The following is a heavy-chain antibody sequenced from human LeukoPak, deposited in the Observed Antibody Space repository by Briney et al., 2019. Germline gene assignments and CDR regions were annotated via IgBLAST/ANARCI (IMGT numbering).Heavy chain of an antibody. CDR3: VRDRGSYRPIDY. CDR1: TVTFSSYN. Sequence: PGGSLRLSCAASTVTFSSYNMNWVRQAPGKGLEWVSSISSSGTYIYYRDSVKGRFTISRDNAENSLYLEMNSLRVEDTAIYYCVRDRGSYRPIDYWGQGTLVTVSS. J-gene: IGHJ4*02. D-gene: IGHD1-26*01. V-gene: IGHV3-21*01. CDR2: ISSSGTYI.